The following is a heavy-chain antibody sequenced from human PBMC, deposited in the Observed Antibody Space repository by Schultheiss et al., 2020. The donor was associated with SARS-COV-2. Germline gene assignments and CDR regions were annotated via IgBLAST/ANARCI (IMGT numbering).Heavy chain of an antibody. J-gene: IGHJ5*02. CDR1: GGSISSYY. CDR2: IYYSGST. Sequence: SETLSLTCAVYGGSISSYYWSWIRQPPGKGLEWIGYIYYSGSTNYNPSLKSRVTISVDTSKNQFSLKLSSVTAADTAVYYCARRTLSQLVPGNWFDPWGQGTLVTVSS. V-gene: IGHV4-59*08. D-gene: IGHD6-13*01. CDR3: ARRTLSQLVPGNWFDP.